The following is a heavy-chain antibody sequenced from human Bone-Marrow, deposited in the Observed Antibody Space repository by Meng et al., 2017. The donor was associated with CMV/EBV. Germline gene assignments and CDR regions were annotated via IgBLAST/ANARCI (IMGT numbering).Heavy chain of an antibody. CDR1: GGSISSYY. D-gene: IGHD3-3*01. J-gene: IGHJ5*02. V-gene: IGHV4-59*01. CDR2: IYYSGST. CDR3: AREERWTYYDFWSGRNGNWFDP. Sequence: GSLRLSCTVSGGSISSYYWSWIRQPPGKGLEWIGYIYYSGSTNYNPSLKSRVTISVDTSKNQFSLKLSSVTAADTAVYYCAREERWTYYDFWSGRNGNWFDPWGQGTLVTVSS.